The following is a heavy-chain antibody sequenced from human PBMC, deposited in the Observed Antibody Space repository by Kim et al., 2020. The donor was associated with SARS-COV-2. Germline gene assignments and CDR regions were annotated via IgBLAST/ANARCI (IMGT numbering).Heavy chain of an antibody. D-gene: IGHD2-15*01. J-gene: IGHJ4*02. CDR1: GFSFRKYA. Sequence: GGSLRLSCAASGFSFRKYAMSWVRQAPGKGLEWLSSISGSGSTVYIDSVKGRFTTSRDNSESTPYLQMNSLRSDDTAVYYCSTGFRGSGGTAGFDYWGQG. CDR3: STGFRGSGGTAGFDY. CDR2: ISGSGST. V-gene: IGHV3-23*01.